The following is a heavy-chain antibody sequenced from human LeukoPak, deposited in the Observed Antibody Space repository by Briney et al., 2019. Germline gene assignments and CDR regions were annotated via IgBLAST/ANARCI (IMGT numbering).Heavy chain of an antibody. CDR2: ISSSGSTI. Sequence: GGSLRLSCAASGFTFSSYEMNWVRQAPGKGLEWVSYISSSGSTIYYADSVKGRFTISRDNAKNSLYLQMNNPRAEDTAVYYCARGSEYSPTFDHWGQGTLVTVSS. CDR1: GFTFSSYE. V-gene: IGHV3-48*03. CDR3: ARGSEYSPTFDH. D-gene: IGHD2/OR15-2a*01. J-gene: IGHJ4*02.